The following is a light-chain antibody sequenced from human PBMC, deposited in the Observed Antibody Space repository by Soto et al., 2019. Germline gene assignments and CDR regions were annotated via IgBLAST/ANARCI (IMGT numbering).Light chain of an antibody. J-gene: IGKJ4*01. CDR3: QQYGSSPQTT. Sequence: EIVLTQSPATLSLSPGERATLSCRASQSVSSYLAWYQQKPGQAPRLLIYGASSRATGIPDRFSGSGSGTDFTLTISRLEPEDFAVYYCQQYGSSPQTTFGGGTKVDIK. V-gene: IGKV3-20*01. CDR1: QSVSSY. CDR2: GAS.